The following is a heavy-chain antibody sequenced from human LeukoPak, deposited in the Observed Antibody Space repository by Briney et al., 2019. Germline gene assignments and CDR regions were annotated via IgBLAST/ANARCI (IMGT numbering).Heavy chain of an antibody. Sequence: GGSLRLSCTASGFSFSYYVLNWVRQAPGKGLEWVAVIPSDLNNKYYADSVKGRFTISRDNSKSTLYLQMDSLRPEDTALYYCAREHDAFDIWGQGTMVTVSS. V-gene: IGHV3-30-3*01. J-gene: IGHJ3*02. CDR2: IPSDLNNK. CDR3: AREHDAFDI. CDR1: GFSFSYYV.